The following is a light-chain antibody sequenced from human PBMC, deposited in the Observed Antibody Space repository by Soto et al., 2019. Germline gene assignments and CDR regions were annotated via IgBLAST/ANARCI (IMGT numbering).Light chain of an antibody. Sequence: QSALTQPASVYGSPGQSITISCTGTSSDVGAYKYVSWYQQQPDKAPKLIIYEVTNRPSGVSNRFSGSKSGNTASLTISGLQAEDEADYYCSAYAGSNNFVFGSGTKVTVL. CDR2: EVT. CDR1: SSDVGAYKY. CDR3: SAYAGSNNFV. J-gene: IGLJ1*01. V-gene: IGLV2-14*01.